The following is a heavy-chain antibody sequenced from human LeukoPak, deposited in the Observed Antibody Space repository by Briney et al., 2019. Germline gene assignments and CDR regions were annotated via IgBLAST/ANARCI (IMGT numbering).Heavy chain of an antibody. CDR1: GGSISSSSYY. Sequence: SETLSLTCTVSGGSISSSSYYWGWIRQPPGKGLEWIGSMYYSGSTYYNPSLKSRVTLSVDTSKTQFSLKLSSVTSADTAVYFCARHPGYHDSSGPKDYRGQATLVTVSS. CDR2: MYYSGST. CDR3: ARHPGYHDSSGPKDY. D-gene: IGHD3-22*01. J-gene: IGHJ4*02. V-gene: IGHV4-39*01.